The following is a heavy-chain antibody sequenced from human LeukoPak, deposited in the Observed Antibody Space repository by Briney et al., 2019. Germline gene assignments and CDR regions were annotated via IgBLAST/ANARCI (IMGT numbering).Heavy chain of an antibody. D-gene: IGHD3-3*01. CDR3: ARPYDFWSGSQGPDY. Sequence: GGSLRLSCAASGFTFSSYWMHWVRQAPGKGLVWVSRINTDGSSTSYADSVKGRFTISRDNAKNTLYLQMNSLRAEDTAVYYCARPYDFWSGSQGPDYWGQGTLVTVSS. CDR2: INTDGSST. J-gene: IGHJ4*02. V-gene: IGHV3-74*01. CDR1: GFTFSSYW.